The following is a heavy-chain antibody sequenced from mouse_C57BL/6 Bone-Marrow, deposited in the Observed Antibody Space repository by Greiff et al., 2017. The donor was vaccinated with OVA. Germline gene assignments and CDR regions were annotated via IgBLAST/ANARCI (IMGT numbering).Heavy chain of an antibody. V-gene: IGHV5-6*01. D-gene: IGHD2-3*01. CDR3: ARHDGYYVCAY. CDR1: GFTFSSYG. Sequence: EVKLVESGGDLVKPGGSLKLSCAASGFTFSSYGMSWVRQTPDKRLEWVATISSGGSYTSYPDSVTGRFTISRDNAKNTLYLEMSSLKSEDTAIYYCARHDGYYVCAYWGQGTLVTVSA. CDR2: ISSGGSYT. J-gene: IGHJ3*01.